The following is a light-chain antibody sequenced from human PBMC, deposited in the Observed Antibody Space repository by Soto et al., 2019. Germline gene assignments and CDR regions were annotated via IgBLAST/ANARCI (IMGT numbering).Light chain of an antibody. Sequence: DIQVTQSPSSLSASEGDRVTITCRASQDISGHLAWYHQKPGKVPKLLIYEASTLQSGVPSRFSASGSGTDFTLTISSLQPEDVATYYCQKYNGTPRTFGQGTKVELK. V-gene: IGKV1-27*01. CDR2: EAS. CDR3: QKYNGTPRT. CDR1: QDISGH. J-gene: IGKJ1*01.